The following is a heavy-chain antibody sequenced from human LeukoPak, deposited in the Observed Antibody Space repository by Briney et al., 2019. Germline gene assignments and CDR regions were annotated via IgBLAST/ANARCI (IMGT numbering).Heavy chain of an antibody. Sequence: PETLSLTCTVSGDSISGYNWSWIRQPPGRGLEWIGYIYYSGSNSYNPSIQSRVTFPLAATKTQFSLKLNSIAGADTALYFSSRESVTAFGRVVLSYAFDIWGQGTMVTVSS. CDR2: IYYSGSN. D-gene: IGHD3-3*01. J-gene: IGHJ3*02. V-gene: IGHV4-59*01. CDR1: GDSISGYN. CDR3: SRESVTAFGRVVLSYAFDI.